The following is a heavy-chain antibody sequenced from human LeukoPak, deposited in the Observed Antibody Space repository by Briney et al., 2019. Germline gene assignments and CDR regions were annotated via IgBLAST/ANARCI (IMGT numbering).Heavy chain of an antibody. CDR2: ISYDGSNK. V-gene: IGHV3-30*03. CDR3: ARNMVRGVPLARY. J-gene: IGHJ4*02. Sequence: PGGSLRLSCAASGFTFSSYGMHWVRQAPGKGLEWVAVISYDGSNKYYADSAKGRFTISRDNSKNTLYLQMNSLRAEDTAVYYCARNMVRGVPLARYWGQGTLVTVSS. CDR1: GFTFSSYG. D-gene: IGHD3-10*01.